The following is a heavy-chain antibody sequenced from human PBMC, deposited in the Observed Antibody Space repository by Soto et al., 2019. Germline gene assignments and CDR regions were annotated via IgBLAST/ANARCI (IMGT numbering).Heavy chain of an antibody. Sequence: QVQLQESGPGLVKPSQTLSLTCTVSGDSISSDNYYWSWIRQPPGKGPEWIGYIFYSGSTYYSPAIQSRDTISVAESKNQCSLTRSSVTAADTAVYYCTRECDSYASGSPGLDYYGMDVWGQGTTFTASS. J-gene: IGHJ6*02. CDR3: TRECDSYASGSPGLDYYGMDV. D-gene: IGHD3-10*01. CDR2: IFYSGST. V-gene: IGHV4-30-4*08. CDR1: GDSISSDNYY.